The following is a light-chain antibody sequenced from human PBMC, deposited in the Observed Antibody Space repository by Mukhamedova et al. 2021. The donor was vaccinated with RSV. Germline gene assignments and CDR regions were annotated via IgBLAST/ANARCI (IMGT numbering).Light chain of an antibody. CDR3: QQGNSFPLT. J-gene: IGKJ4*01. Sequence: WYQRRVHGKVPKLLIYGTSSLRSGVPSRFSGSRSGTDFTLTITNLQPEDFASYYCQQGNSFPLTFGGGTKVDIK. CDR2: GTS. V-gene: IGKV1-12*01.